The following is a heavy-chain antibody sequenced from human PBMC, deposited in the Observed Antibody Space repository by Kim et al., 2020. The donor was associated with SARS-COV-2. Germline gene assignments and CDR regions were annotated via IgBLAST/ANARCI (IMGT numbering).Heavy chain of an antibody. Sequence: SETLSLTCTVSGGSVSSGSYYWNWIRQPPGKGLEWIGYVYHSGSASYSPSLKSRVTISIDTSKNQFSLKLTSVTTADAAVYYCARDVRYCSSTSCYTNFDNWGQGALVTVSS. CDR3: ARDVRYCSSTSCYTNFDN. J-gene: IGHJ4*02. CDR2: VYHSGSA. CDR1: GGSVSSGSYY. V-gene: IGHV4-61*01. D-gene: IGHD2-2*02.